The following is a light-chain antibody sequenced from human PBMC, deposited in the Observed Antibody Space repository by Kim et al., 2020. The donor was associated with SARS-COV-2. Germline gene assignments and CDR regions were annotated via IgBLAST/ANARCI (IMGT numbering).Light chain of an antibody. V-gene: IGKV3-15*01. CDR3: QQYNNWPPWT. CDR1: QSVSSN. CDR2: GAS. J-gene: IGKJ1*01. Sequence: EIAMTQSPATLSVSPGERATLSCRASQSVSSNLAWYQQKPGQAPRVLIYGASTRATGIPARLSGSGSGTEFTLTISSLQSEDFAVYYCQQYNNWPPWTFGQGTKVDIK.